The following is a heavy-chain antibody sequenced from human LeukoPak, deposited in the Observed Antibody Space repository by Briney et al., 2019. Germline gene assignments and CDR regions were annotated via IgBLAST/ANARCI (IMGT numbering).Heavy chain of an antibody. CDR3: AKQLQGGRTFEH. Sequence: GGSLRLSCAASGFTFSSYGMHWVRQAPGKGLEWVSEISGGGDITFYPDSVKGRFTISRDNSKDTLYLQMNALRAEDTALYYCAKQLQGGRTFEHWGQGTQVTVSS. CDR1: GFTFSSYG. D-gene: IGHD1-7*01. J-gene: IGHJ4*02. V-gene: IGHV3-23*01. CDR2: ISGGGDIT.